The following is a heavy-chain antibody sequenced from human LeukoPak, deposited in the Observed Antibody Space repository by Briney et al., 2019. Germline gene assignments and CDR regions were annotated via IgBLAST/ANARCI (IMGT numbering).Heavy chain of an antibody. Sequence: HPGGSLRLSCTVSGLTFDTYGMSWVRQAPGKGLEWVSAISASGSNTHYADSVKGRVIISRDNSKNTLYLKMKSLRAEDTALYFCARDYGAGLVGATDYWGQGTLVTVSS. V-gene: IGHV3-23*01. J-gene: IGHJ4*02. CDR3: ARDYGAGLVGATDY. D-gene: IGHD1-26*01. CDR1: GLTFDTYG. CDR2: ISASGSNT.